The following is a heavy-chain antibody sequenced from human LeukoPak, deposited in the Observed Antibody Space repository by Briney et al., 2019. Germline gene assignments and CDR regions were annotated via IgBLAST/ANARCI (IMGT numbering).Heavy chain of an antibody. Sequence: GGPLRLSCAASGLTFSSYWMTWVRQAPGKGLEWVAHINQDGTEKNYVGSVKGRFTISRDNAKNSLFLEMNGLRVEDTAVYYCARDSSSSYYSRGYTYYYYYMDVWGKGTTVTVSS. CDR2: INQDGTEK. CDR3: ARDSSSSYYSRGYTYYYYYMDV. CDR1: GLTFSSYW. D-gene: IGHD6-13*01. V-gene: IGHV3-7*01. J-gene: IGHJ6*03.